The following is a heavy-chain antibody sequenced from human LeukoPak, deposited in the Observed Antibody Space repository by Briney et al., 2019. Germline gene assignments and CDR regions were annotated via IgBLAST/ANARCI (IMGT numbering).Heavy chain of an antibody. D-gene: IGHD5-18*01. CDR2: IGNTET. CDR1: GFPFETNA. V-gene: IGHV3-23*01. CDR3: AKDWIQFNRVFDCFDS. Sequence: GGSLRLSCATSGFPFETNAMSWVRQAPGKGLEGVATIGNTETFYAYSVTGRFTISRDNSKNTVNLQMNRLRVEDTAIYYCAKDWIQFNRVFDCFDSWGQGTLVTVSS. J-gene: IGHJ4*02.